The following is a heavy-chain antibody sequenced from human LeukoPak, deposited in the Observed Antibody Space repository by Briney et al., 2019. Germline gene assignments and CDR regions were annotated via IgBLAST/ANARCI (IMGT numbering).Heavy chain of an antibody. V-gene: IGHV1-2*02. CDR2: INTNSGGT. CDR3: ARSGLKFFNPVRNCFDP. Sequence: ASVKVSCKASGYTFTGYYMHWVRQAPGQGLEWMGWINTNSGGTNYTQKFQGRVTITRDTSISTASMDLSRLRSDDPAGVYCARSGLKFFNPVRNCFDPWGREPWSPSPQ. CDR1: GYTFTGYY. D-gene: IGHD3-3*01. J-gene: IGHJ5*02.